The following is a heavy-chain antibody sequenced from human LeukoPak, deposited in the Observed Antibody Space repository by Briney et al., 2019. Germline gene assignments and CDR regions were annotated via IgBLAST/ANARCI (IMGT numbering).Heavy chain of an antibody. CDR1: GGSLTNYY. CDR3: VRGGSSSWPYYYYYMDV. V-gene: IGHV4-59*01. Sequence: SETLSLTCTVSGGSLTNYYWSWIRQPPGKGLEWIGHSYYSGITNYNPSLKSRVTISVDTSKNQFSLRLSSVTAADTAVYYCVRGGSSSWPYYYYYMDVWGKGTTVTVSS. D-gene: IGHD6-13*01. CDR2: SYYSGIT. J-gene: IGHJ6*03.